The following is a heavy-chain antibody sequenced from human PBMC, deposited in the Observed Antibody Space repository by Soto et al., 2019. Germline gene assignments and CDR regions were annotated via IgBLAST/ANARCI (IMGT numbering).Heavy chain of an antibody. J-gene: IGHJ6*03. D-gene: IGHD3-10*01. CDR1: GGSISSYY. CDR3: ARAYYYGSGAVNYYYYMYV. V-gene: IGHV4-59*01. CDR2: IYYSGST. Sequence: PSETLSLTCTVSGGSISSYYWSWIRQPPGKGLEWIGYIYYSGSTNYNPSLKSRVTISVDTSKNQFSLKLSSVTAADTAVYYCARAYYYGSGAVNYYYYMYVWGKGTTVTVSS.